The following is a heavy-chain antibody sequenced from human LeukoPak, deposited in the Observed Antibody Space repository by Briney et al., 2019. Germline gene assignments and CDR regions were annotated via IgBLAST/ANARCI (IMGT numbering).Heavy chain of an antibody. J-gene: IGHJ4*02. V-gene: IGHV3-15*01. CDR3: TTDHRTIYGVVFPDY. D-gene: IGHD3-3*01. Sequence: PGGSLRLSCAASGFSLSSYWMSWVRQAPGKGLGWVGRININTNGGTTDYAAPVKGRFMLSRDDSKNTVYLQMNSLKSEDTAVYYCTTDHRTIYGVVFPDYWGQGTLVTVSS. CDR2: ININTNGGTT. CDR1: GFSLSSYW.